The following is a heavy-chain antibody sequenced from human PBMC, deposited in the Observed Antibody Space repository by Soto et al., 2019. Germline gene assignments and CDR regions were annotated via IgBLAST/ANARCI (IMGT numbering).Heavy chain of an antibody. CDR2: ISASGDT. V-gene: IGHV3-23*01. D-gene: IGHD4-17*01. Sequence: EVHLLESGGGLVQPGESLRLSCAASGFTFSSSAMSWVRQAPGKGLEWVSVISASGDTYNSDSVKGRFTISRDNFKNALYLQMNSLTADDTAVYYCAKNGGDYADYDYFDYWGQGALVTVSS. CDR1: GFTFSSSA. J-gene: IGHJ4*02. CDR3: AKNGGDYADYDYFDY.